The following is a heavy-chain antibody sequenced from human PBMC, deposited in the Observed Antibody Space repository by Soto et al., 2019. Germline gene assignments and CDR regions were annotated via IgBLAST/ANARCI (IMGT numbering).Heavy chain of an antibody. CDR3: ARDPWAADY. CDR2: IYSGGST. V-gene: IGHV3-66*01. J-gene: IGHJ4*02. Sequence: GGSLRLSCAASGFTVITKYMSWVRQAPGKGLEWVSVIYSGGSTFYADSVRGRFTISRDNSKNTVNLQMNSLRAEDTAVYYCARDPWAADYWGQGTLVAAPQ. D-gene: IGHD3-16*01. CDR1: GFTVITKY.